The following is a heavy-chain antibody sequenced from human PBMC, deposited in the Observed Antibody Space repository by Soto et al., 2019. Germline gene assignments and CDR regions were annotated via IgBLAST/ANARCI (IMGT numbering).Heavy chain of an antibody. CDR3: ARGYYDSSGPADWYFDL. Sequence: ASVKVSCKASGYTVTSYGISWLRQAPGQGLEWMGWISAYNGNTNYAQKLQGRVTMTTDTSTSTAYMELRSLRSDDTAVYYCARGYYDSSGPADWYFDLWGRGTLVTVSS. CDR2: ISAYNGNT. J-gene: IGHJ2*01. CDR1: GYTVTSYG. V-gene: IGHV1-18*01. D-gene: IGHD3-22*01.